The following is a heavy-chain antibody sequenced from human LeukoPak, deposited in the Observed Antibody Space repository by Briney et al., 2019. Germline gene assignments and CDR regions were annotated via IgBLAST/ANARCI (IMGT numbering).Heavy chain of an antibody. CDR2: IRYDGSNK. CDR1: GFTFSSYG. CDR3: AKDWAGYCSSTSCYQIDY. V-gene: IGHV3-30*02. Sequence: PGGSLRLSCAASGFTFSSYGMHWVRQAPGKGLESVAFIRYDGSNKYYADSVKGRFTISRDNSKNTLYLQMNSLRAEDTAVYYCAKDWAGYCSSTSCYQIDYWGQGTLVTVSS. D-gene: IGHD2-2*01. J-gene: IGHJ4*02.